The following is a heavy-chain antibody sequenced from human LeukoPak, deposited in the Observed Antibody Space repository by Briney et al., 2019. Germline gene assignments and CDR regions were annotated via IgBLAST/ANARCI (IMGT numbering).Heavy chain of an antibody. CDR3: ARSRYSNSWLFDY. CDR1: GLTFSSNS. D-gene: IGHD6-13*01. CDR2: MSYDGSKK. V-gene: IGHV3-30-3*01. Sequence: GGSLRLSCAASGLTFSSNSMHWVRQAPGKGLEWVALMSYDGSKKYYADSVKGRFTISRDNSKNTVYLQMNSLRAEDTAVFYCARSRYSNSWLFDYWGQGTLVTVSS. J-gene: IGHJ4*02.